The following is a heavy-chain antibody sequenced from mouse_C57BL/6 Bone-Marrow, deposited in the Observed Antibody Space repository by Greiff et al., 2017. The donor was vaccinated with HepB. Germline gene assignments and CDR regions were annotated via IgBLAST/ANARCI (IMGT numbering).Heavy chain of an antibody. D-gene: IGHD1-1*01. V-gene: IGHV1-81*01. CDR3: ARTYYYGSLFAY. Sequence: QVQLKQSGAELARPGASVKLSCKASGYTFTSYGISWVKQRTGQGLEWIGEIYPRSGNTYYNEKFKGKATLTADKSSSTAYMELRSLTSEDSAVYFRARTYYYGSLFAYWGQGTLVTVSA. CDR2: IYPRSGNT. J-gene: IGHJ3*01. CDR1: GYTFTSYG.